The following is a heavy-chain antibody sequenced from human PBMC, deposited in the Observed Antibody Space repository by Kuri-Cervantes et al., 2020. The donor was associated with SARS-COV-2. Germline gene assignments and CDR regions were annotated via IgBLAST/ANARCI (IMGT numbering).Heavy chain of an antibody. J-gene: IGHJ6*02. CDR3: ARGTNLYNGSGSYPAPYYYYGMDV. CDR1: GFTFSSYE. D-gene: IGHD3-10*01. Sequence: GESLKISCAASGFTFSSYEMNWVRQAPGKGLEWVSYISSSGNTIYYADSVKGRFTISRDNAKNSLYLQMNSLRAEDTAVYYCARGTNLYNGSGSYPAPYYYYGMDVWGQGTTVTVSS. CDR2: ISSSGNTI. V-gene: IGHV3-48*03.